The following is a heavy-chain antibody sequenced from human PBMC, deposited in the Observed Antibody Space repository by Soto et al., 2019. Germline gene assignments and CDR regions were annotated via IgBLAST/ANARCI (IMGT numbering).Heavy chain of an antibody. CDR3: ARDIGDQTSRWTDAFDI. J-gene: IGHJ3*02. CDR1: GFTFSSDG. CDR2: IWYGGTNK. Sequence: EGSLRLSCAASGFTFSSDGMHWVRQAPGKGLEWEAVIWYGGTNKYYVDSVKGRFTISKDNSKNTLYLQMNGLRAEDTAIYYCARDIGDQTSRWTDAFDIWGQGTMVTVSS. D-gene: IGHD6-13*01. V-gene: IGHV3-33*01.